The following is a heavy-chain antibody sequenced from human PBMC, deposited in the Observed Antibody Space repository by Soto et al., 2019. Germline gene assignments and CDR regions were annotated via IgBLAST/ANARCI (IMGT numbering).Heavy chain of an antibody. V-gene: IGHV6-1*01. CDR3: ARDRAPSCSSTSCYQGYYGMDV. CDR2: TYYRSKWYN. CDR1: GDSVSSNSAA. D-gene: IGHD2-2*01. Sequence: PSQTLSLTCAISGDSVSSNSAAWNWIRQSPSRGLEWLGRTYYRSKWYNDYAVSVKSRITINPDTSKNQFSLQLNSVTPEDTAVYYCARDRAPSCSSTSCYQGYYGMDVWGQGTTVTAP. J-gene: IGHJ6*02.